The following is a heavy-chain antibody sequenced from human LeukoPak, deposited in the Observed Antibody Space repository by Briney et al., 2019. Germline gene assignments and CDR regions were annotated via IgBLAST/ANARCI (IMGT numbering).Heavy chain of an antibody. CDR2: IKYSGST. Sequence: PSETLSPTCTVSGGSISSSSYYWGWIRQPPGKGLEWIGSIKYSGSTYYNPSLKSRVTISVDTSKNQFSLKLSSVTAADTAVYYCARIDYGFFGVVWDVWGKGTTVTVSS. J-gene: IGHJ6*04. D-gene: IGHD3-3*01. CDR3: ARIDYGFFGVVWDV. CDR1: GGSISSSSYY. V-gene: IGHV4-39*01.